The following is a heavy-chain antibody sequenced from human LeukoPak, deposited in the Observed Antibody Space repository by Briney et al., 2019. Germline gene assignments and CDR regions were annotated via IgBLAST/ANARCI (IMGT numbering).Heavy chain of an antibody. CDR1: GFTFTSYS. J-gene: IGHJ4*02. D-gene: IGHD1-26*01. CDR3: ARDGQWDLTYYLDY. V-gene: IGHV3-21*01. CDR2: ISSHGNYI. Sequence: GGSLRLSCAGSGFTFTSYSLNWVRPAPGEGLELVSCISSHGNYIYYADSVKGQFTVSRDDATNSVFLQMNSLRAEDTGIYYCARDGQWDLTYYLDYWGQGILVTVSS.